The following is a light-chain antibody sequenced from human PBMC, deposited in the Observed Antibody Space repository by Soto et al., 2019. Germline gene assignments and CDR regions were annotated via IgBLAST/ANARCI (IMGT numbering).Light chain of an antibody. CDR2: RVS. Sequence: DVVLTQSPLSLPVNFGQPASISCRSSKSLVYSDGNTHLSWFHQRPGQSPRRLIYRVSSRDSRVPDRFSGSGSGTDFTLEISRVEAEDVGIYFCTQGTHWPRTFGQGTKVEVK. CDR1: KSLVYSDGNTH. J-gene: IGKJ1*01. V-gene: IGKV2-30*01. CDR3: TQGTHWPRT.